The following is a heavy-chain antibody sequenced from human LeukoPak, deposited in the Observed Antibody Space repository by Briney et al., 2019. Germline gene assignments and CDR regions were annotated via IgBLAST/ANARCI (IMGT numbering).Heavy chain of an antibody. CDR2: MNPNSGNT. Sequence: ASVKVSCKVSGYTFTSYDINWVRQATGQGLEWMGWMNPNSGNTGYAQKFQGRVTMTRNTSISTAYMELSSLRSEDTAVYYCARQTYCGGDCYSYYYYYMDVWGKGTTVTVSS. D-gene: IGHD2-21*02. CDR1: GYTFTSYD. CDR3: ARQTYCGGDCYSYYYYYMDV. J-gene: IGHJ6*03. V-gene: IGHV1-8*01.